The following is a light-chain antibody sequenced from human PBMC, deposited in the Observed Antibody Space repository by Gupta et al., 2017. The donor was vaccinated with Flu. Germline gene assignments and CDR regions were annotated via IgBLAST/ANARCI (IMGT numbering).Light chain of an antibody. Sequence: PVTPGEPASSSCRSSQSRLDSNGNNYLDWYLQKPGQSPQLLIYLGSKRAYGVPDRFSGSGSGTDFTLKISRGEAEDVGVYYCMQGLQTWTFGQGTKVEIK. J-gene: IGKJ1*01. CDR3: MQGLQTWT. CDR1: QSRLDSNGNNY. CDR2: LGS. V-gene: IGKV2-28*01.